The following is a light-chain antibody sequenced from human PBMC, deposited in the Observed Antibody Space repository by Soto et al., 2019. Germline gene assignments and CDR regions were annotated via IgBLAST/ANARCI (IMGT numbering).Light chain of an antibody. CDR1: SSNIGAGFH. CDR3: QSYDSSLSGYV. V-gene: IGLV1-40*01. Sequence: QSVLTQPPSVSGAPGQRVTISCTGSSSNIGAGFHIHWYQQLPGTAPKLLIYANSNRPSGVPDRFSGSKSGTSASLAITGLHAEDEADYYCQSYDSSLSGYVFGTGTKLTVL. CDR2: ANS. J-gene: IGLJ1*01.